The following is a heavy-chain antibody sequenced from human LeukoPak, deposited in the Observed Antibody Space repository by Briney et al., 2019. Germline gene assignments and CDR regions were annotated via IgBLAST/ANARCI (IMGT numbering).Heavy chain of an antibody. D-gene: IGHD6-13*01. CDR3: ARLPGYSSSWYDWYFDL. Sequence: PGGSLRLSCAASGFIFSDHYMDWVRQAPGKGLEWVSYISSSASTIYSADSVKGRFTISRDNAKNSLYLQMNSLRAEDTAVYYCARLPGYSSSWYDWYFDLWGRGTLVTVSS. V-gene: IGHV3-11*04. CDR2: ISSSASTI. J-gene: IGHJ2*01. CDR1: GFIFSDHY.